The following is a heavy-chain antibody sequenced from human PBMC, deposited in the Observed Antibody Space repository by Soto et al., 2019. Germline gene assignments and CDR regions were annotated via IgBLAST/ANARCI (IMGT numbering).Heavy chain of an antibody. V-gene: IGHV4-59*01. J-gene: IGHJ4*02. CDR3: ARFEGHGSGLFFDY. CDR1: GGSISSYY. Sequence: SETLSLTCTVSGGSISSYYWSWIRQPPGKGLEWIGYIYYSGSTNYNPSLKSRVTISVDTSKNQFSLKLSSVTAADTAVYYCARFEGHGSGLFFDYWGQGTLVTVSS. D-gene: IGHD3-10*01. CDR2: IYYSGST.